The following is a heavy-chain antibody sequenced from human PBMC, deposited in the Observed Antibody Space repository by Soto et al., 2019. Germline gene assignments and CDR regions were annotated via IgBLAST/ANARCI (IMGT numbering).Heavy chain of an antibody. CDR3: AWESCITYYYGMEV. CDR2: IYYSGGT. V-gene: IGHV4-31*03. D-gene: IGHD3-10*01. CDR1: GGSVSSVGHY. J-gene: IGHJ6*02. Sequence: PSETLSLTCTVSGGSVSSVGHYWSRIRQHPGKGLEWIGYIYYSGGTYYNPSLKSRATISVDTSKNQFSLKLSSVTAADTAVHYCAWESCITYYYGMEVWGPGTSVTVSS.